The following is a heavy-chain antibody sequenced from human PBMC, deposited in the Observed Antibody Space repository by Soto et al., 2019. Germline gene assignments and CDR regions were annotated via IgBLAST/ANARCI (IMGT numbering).Heavy chain of an antibody. J-gene: IGHJ4*02. CDR3: ARRGGVAAAGTLTFDY. Sequence: SETLSLTCTVSGGSISSYYWSWIRQPPGKGLEWIGYIYYSGSTNYNPSLKSRVTISVDTSKNQFSLKLSSVTAADTAVYYCARRGGVAAAGTLTFDYWGQGTLVTVSS. V-gene: IGHV4-59*01. D-gene: IGHD6-13*01. CDR2: IYYSGST. CDR1: GGSISSYY.